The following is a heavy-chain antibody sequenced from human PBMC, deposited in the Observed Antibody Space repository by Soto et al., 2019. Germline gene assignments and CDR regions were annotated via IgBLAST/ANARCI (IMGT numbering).Heavy chain of an antibody. CDR1: GYSFTSYW. D-gene: IGHD6-6*01. V-gene: IGHV5-51*01. J-gene: IGHJ4*02. CDR2: IYPGDSDT. Sequence: GESLKISCKGSGYSFTSYWIGWVRQMPGKGLEWMGIIYPGDSDTRYSPSFQGQVTISADKSISTAYLQWSSLKASDTAMYYCARGRSLLEYSSSYYFDYWGQGTLVTVSS. CDR3: ARGRSLLEYSSSYYFDY.